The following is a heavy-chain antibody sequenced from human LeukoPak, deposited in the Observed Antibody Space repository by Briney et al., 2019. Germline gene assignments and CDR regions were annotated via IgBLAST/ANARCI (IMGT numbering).Heavy chain of an antibody. J-gene: IGHJ4*02. CDR2: IYYSGST. D-gene: IGHD1-26*01. CDR1: GASISSSNYY. Sequence: SETLSLTCTVSGASISSSNYYWGWIRQPPGKGLEWIGCIYYSGSTNYNPSLRGRVAMSIDTSKNHFSLRLISVTAADTAIYYCARAPGIVGTTPFGNYWGRGTLVTVSS. V-gene: IGHV4-39*07. CDR3: ARAPGIVGTTPFGNY.